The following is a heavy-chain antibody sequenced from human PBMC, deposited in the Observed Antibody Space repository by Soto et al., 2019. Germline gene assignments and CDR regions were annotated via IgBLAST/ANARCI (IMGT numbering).Heavy chain of an antibody. CDR1: GYTITSYA. Sequence: ASVKVSCKASGYTITSYAMHWVRQAPGQRLEWMGWINPGNGNTKYSQRFQGRVTITRDTSASTAYMELSSLSSEDTAVYYCARESLWFGELLSYFDYWGQGALVTVSS. D-gene: IGHD3-10*01. J-gene: IGHJ4*02. V-gene: IGHV1-3*01. CDR3: ARESLWFGELLSYFDY. CDR2: INPGNGNT.